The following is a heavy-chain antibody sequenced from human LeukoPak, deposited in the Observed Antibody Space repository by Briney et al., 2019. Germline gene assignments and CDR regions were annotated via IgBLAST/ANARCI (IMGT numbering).Heavy chain of an antibody. CDR1: GGSISSSSYY. Sequence: PSETLSLTCTASGGSISSSSYYWGWIRQPPGKGLEWIGSIYYSGSTYYNPSLKSRVTISVDTSKNQFSLKLSSVTAADTAVYYCARRDNLSSFWSGQFDYWGQGTLVTVSS. CDR3: ARRDNLSSFWSGQFDY. CDR2: IYYSGST. J-gene: IGHJ4*02. D-gene: IGHD3-3*01. V-gene: IGHV4-39*01.